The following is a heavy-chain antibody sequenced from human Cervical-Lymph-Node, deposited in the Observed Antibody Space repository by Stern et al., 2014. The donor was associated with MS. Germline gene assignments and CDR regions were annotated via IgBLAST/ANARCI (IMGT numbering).Heavy chain of an antibody. Sequence: VQLLESGGDLVKPGGSLRLSCVASGFSFSDYDMSWIRQAPGKGLEWISYISGSGGAIYYADSVQGRFPISRDNAKNSLFLQMNSLRAEDTAVYYCGRGDAGDYWGQGTLVTVAS. CDR3: GRGDAGDY. V-gene: IGHV3-11*01. J-gene: IGHJ4*02. CDR1: GFSFSDYD. CDR2: ISGSGGAI. D-gene: IGHD2-21*02.